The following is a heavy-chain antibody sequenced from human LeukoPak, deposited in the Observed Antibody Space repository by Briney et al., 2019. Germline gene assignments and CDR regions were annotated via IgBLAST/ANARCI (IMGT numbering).Heavy chain of an antibody. Sequence: ASVKVSCKASGYTFIDYYMHWVRQAPGQGLEWIGWISPNSGGTKYVQKFQGRVTMTRDTSISTVYMELRGLSFDDTAVYHCARGGGRYSVDYWGQGTLVIVSS. CDR1: GYTFIDYY. V-gene: IGHV1-2*02. CDR2: ISPNSGGT. D-gene: IGHD1-26*01. J-gene: IGHJ4*02. CDR3: ARGGGRYSVDY.